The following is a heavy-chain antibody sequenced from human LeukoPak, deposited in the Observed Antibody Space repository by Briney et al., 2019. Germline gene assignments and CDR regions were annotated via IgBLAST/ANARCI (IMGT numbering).Heavy chain of an antibody. CDR3: ATQPGGYYDSSGYSPPSY. J-gene: IGHJ4*02. D-gene: IGHD3-22*01. Sequence: RASVKVSCKASGGTFSSYAISWVRQAPGQGLEWMGGIIPIFGTANYAQKFQGRVTITADESTSTAYMELSSLRSEDTAVNYCATQPGGYYDSSGYSPPSYWGQGTLVTVPS. CDR1: GGTFSSYA. V-gene: IGHV1-69*13. CDR2: IIPIFGTA.